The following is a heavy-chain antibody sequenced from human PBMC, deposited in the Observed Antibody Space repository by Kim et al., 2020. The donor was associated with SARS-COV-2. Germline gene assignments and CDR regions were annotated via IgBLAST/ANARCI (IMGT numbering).Heavy chain of an antibody. CDR1: GFTFGDYA. D-gene: IGHD3-16*01. Sequence: GGSLRLSCAASGFTFGDYAMHWVRQGPGKGLEWVAGIGWNSGAIDYADPIKGRFTISRDDAENFLYPEMKSLRPVDTALYFCVKDVGNSLGYYYYGMDV. V-gene: IGHV3-9*01. J-gene: IGHJ6*01. CDR3: VKDVGNSLGYYYYGMDV. CDR2: IGWNSGAI.